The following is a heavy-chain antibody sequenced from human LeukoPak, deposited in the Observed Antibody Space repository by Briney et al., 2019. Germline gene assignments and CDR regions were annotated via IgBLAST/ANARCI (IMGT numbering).Heavy chain of an antibody. CDR3: AKFTYITGTTKFLDY. CDR2: ISGSGGST. CDR1: GFTFSSYA. V-gene: IGHV3-23*01. D-gene: IGHD1-7*01. Sequence: PGGSLRLSCAASGFTFSSYAMSWVCQAPGKGLEWVSAISGSGGSTYYADSVKGRFTISRDNSKNTLYLQMNSLRAEDTAVYYCAKFTYITGTTKFLDYWGQGTLVTVSS. J-gene: IGHJ4*02.